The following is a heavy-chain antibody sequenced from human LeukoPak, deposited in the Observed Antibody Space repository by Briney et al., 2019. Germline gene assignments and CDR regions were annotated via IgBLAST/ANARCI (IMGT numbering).Heavy chain of an antibody. CDR3: ARVIQWLPGGYYYYYMDV. CDR2: INSDGSRT. D-gene: IGHD6-19*01. CDR1: GFTFNSYW. V-gene: IGHV3-74*01. Sequence: PGGSLRLSCAASGFTFNSYWMHWVRQVPGKGLVWVSRINSDGSRTNYVDSAKGRFTISRDNAKNSLYLQMNSLRAEDTAVYYCARVIQWLPGGYYYYYMDVWGKGTTVTVSS. J-gene: IGHJ6*03.